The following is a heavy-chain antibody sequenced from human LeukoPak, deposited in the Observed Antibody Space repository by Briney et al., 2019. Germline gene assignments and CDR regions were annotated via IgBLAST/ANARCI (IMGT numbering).Heavy chain of an antibody. D-gene: IGHD1-26*01. Sequence: SQTLSLTCAISGDSVSSNSAAWNWIRQSPSRGLEWLGRTYYRSKWYNDYAVSVKSRITINPDTSKNQFSLQLNSVTPEDTAVYYCAREVIGLFVWELLAYYFDYWGQGTLVTVSS. CDR2: TYYRSKWYN. CDR3: AREVIGLFVWELLAYYFDY. J-gene: IGHJ4*02. V-gene: IGHV6-1*01. CDR1: GDSVSSNSAA.